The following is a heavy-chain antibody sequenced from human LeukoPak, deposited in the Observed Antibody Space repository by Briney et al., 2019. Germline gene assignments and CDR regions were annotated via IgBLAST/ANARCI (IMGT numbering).Heavy chain of an antibody. Sequence: SETLSLTCSVSGGSINSDYWNWIRQPPGKGLEWIGSIYYSGSTYYNPSLKSRVTISVDTSKNQFSLKLSSVTAADTAVYYCARQKGEYYDFWSGYPYNWFDPWGQGTLVTVSS. CDR3: ARQKGEYYDFWSGYPYNWFDP. D-gene: IGHD3-3*01. J-gene: IGHJ5*02. CDR1: GGSINSDY. CDR2: IYYSGST. V-gene: IGHV4-39*01.